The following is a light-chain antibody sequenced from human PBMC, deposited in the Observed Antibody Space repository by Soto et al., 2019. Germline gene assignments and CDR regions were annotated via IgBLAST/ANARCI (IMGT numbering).Light chain of an antibody. V-gene: IGKV2D-29*02. CDR1: QRLLHIAGETF. CDR3: MQSTQLPPT. J-gene: IGKJ5*01. Sequence: DVVMTQTPLSLSGAPGQPASSSCKSGQRLLHIAGETFLFWYLQKPGQSPQLLIYEVSARVSGVPDRFSGSGSGTDFTLEISRVETDDVGIYYCMQSTQLPPTFGQGTRLEIK. CDR2: EVS.